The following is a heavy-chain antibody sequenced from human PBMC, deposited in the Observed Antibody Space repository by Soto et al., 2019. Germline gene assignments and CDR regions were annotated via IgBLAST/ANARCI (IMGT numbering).Heavy chain of an antibody. V-gene: IGHV3-7*01. Sequence: EVQLVESGGGLVQTGGSLRLSCAASGFTFSAYWMSWVRQAPGKGLEWVANIKQAGSEKYYVDSVNGRFIISRDDAKNSLFMQVNSLRVEDTGVYYSAREKPANGYSDYWGQGTLVTVSS. CDR1: GFTFSAYW. J-gene: IGHJ4*02. CDR2: IKQAGSEK. CDR3: AREKPANGYSDY.